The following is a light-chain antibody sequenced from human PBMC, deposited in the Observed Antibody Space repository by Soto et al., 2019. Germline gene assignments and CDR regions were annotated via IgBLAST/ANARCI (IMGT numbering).Light chain of an antibody. V-gene: IGLV2-23*02. Sequence: QSALTQPASVSGSPGQSITISCTGTSSDVGSYNLVSWYQQHPGKAPKLMIYEVSKRPSRVSNRFSGSKSGNTASLTISGLQVEDEADYYCCSYAGSSTYVFGTGTKVTVL. J-gene: IGLJ1*01. CDR1: SSDVGSYNL. CDR2: EVS. CDR3: CSYAGSSTYV.